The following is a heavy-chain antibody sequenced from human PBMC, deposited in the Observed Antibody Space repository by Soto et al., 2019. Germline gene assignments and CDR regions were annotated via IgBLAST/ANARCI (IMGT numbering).Heavy chain of an antibody. V-gene: IGHV3-48*01. CDR3: VRGRPVTAPGPNCDY. CDR2: ISISSITI. J-gene: IGHJ4*02. CDR1: GFTFSSYS. D-gene: IGHD3-9*01. Sequence: EVQLVESGGGLVQPGGSLRLSCVGSGFTFSSYSMNWVLQAPGQGLEWVSYISISSITIYYADSVKVRFTISRDNAEKSLYLQMNSLRAEDTDLYYCVRGRPVTAPGPNCDYCGQGTLVTVAS.